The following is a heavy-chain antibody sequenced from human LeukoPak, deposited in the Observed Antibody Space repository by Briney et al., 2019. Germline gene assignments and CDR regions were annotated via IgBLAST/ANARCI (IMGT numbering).Heavy chain of an antibody. D-gene: IGHD3-10*01. CDR2: IYPGDSDT. V-gene: IGHV5-51*01. CDR3: ARQIPRKYYYGSGSIYYFDY. Sequence: GESLKISCKGSGYSFTSYWIGWVRQMPGKGLEWMGIIYPGDSDTRYSPSFQGQVTISADKSISTAYLQWSSPKASDTAMYYCARQIPRKYYYGSGSIYYFDYWGQGTLVTVSS. CDR1: GYSFTSYW. J-gene: IGHJ4*02.